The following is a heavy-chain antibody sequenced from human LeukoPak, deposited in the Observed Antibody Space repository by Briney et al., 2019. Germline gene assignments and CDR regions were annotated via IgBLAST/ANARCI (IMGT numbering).Heavy chain of an antibody. V-gene: IGHV3-11*01. CDR3: AGVTAVAGTFVDY. Sequence: GGSLRLSCAASGFTFSDYYMSWIRQAPGKGLEWVSYISSSGSTIYYADSVKGRFTISRDNAKNSLYLQMNSLRAEDTAVYYCAGVTAVAGTFVDYWGQGTLVTVSS. J-gene: IGHJ4*02. D-gene: IGHD6-19*01. CDR2: ISSSGSTI. CDR1: GFTFSDYY.